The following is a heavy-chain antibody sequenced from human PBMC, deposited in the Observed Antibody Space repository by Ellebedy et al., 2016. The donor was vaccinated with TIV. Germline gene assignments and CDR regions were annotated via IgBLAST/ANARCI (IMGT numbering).Heavy chain of an antibody. D-gene: IGHD2/OR15-2a*01. CDR2: IRVYKGDT. CDR1: GYXFTKYG. J-gene: IGHJ5*02. Sequence: ASVKVSCKASGYXFTKYGISXXRQPPXHGLAXXXWIRVYKGDTNYAQRFQGRVTMTTDTSTSTIPLELRSLRSDDTAVYYCARGFYEKFDPWGQGTLVTVSS. CDR3: ARGFYEKFDP. V-gene: IGHV1-18*01.